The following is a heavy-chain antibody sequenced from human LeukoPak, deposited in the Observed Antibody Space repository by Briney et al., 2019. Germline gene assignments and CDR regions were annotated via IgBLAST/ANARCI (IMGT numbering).Heavy chain of an antibody. CDR2: IYSDDSKT. Sequence: GESLKISCKGSGYSFSRHWIAWVRQMPGKGLEWMGIIYSDDSKTRYSPSFQGQVTISAGKFIRTAYLQWSSLKASDTAMYYCARLAVPTTGGLDFWGQGTLVTVSS. V-gene: IGHV5-51*01. J-gene: IGHJ4*02. CDR3: ARLAVPTTGGLDF. D-gene: IGHD4-17*01. CDR1: GYSFSRHW.